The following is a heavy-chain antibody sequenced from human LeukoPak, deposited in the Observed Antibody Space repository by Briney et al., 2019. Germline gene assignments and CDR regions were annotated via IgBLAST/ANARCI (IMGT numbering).Heavy chain of an antibody. CDR2: IIPIFGTA. CDR3: ASRSVAGTDY. Sequence: SVKLSCTASGCTFSSYAISWVRQAPGQGLEWMGGIIPIFGTANYAHTFQGRVTISTDDAKSTAYMELSSLRAEDTVVYYCASRSVAGTDYWGQGTLVTVSS. J-gene: IGHJ4*02. V-gene: IGHV1-69*05. CDR1: GCTFSSYA. D-gene: IGHD6-19*01.